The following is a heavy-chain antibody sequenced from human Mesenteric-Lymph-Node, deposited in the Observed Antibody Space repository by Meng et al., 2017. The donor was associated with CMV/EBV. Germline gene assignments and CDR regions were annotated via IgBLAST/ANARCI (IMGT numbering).Heavy chain of an antibody. CDR3: ARDYSWSYPKYYFDY. CDR1: GFTFSSFA. V-gene: IGHV3-23*01. J-gene: IGHJ4*02. CDR2: IYDDGVGT. Sequence: GESLKISCAASGFTFSSFAMSWVRQAPGRGLEWVSLIYDDGVGTLYADSVKGRFTISRDNSKNTLYLQMNSLRAEDTAVYYCARDYSWSYPKYYFDYWGQGTLVTVSS. D-gene: IGHD1-26*01.